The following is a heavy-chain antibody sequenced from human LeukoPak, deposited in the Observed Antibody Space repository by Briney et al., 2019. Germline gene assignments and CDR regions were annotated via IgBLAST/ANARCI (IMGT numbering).Heavy chain of an antibody. V-gene: IGHV1-18*01. CDR1: GYTFTSYG. D-gene: IGHD5-12*01. CDR3: ARGFQWLRFPPIDY. CDR2: ISAYNGNT. Sequence: ASVKVSCKASGYTFTSYGISWVRQAPGQGLEWMGWISAYNGNTNYAQKFQGRVTMTRDTSTSTVYMELSSLRSEDTAVYYCARGFQWLRFPPIDYWGQGTLVTVSS. J-gene: IGHJ4*02.